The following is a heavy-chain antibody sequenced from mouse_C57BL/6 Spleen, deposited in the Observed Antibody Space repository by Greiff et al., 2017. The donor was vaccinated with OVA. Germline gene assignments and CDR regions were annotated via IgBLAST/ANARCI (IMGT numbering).Heavy chain of an antibody. CDR3: TRRSDYYGSIDY. Sequence: VQLQQPGAELVRPGASVTLSCKASGYTFTDYEMHWVKQTPVHGLEWIGAIDPATSGTAYNQKFKGKAILTADKSSSTAYMELRSLTSEDSAVYYCTRRSDYYGSIDYWGQGTTLTVSS. J-gene: IGHJ2*01. CDR1: GYTFTDYE. CDR2: IDPATSGT. D-gene: IGHD1-1*01. V-gene: IGHV1-15*01.